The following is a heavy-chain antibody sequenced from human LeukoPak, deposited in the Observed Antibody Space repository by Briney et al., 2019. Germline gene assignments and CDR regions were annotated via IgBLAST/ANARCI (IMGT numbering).Heavy chain of an antibody. Sequence: NSGGSLRLSCAASGFTFSSYSMNWVRQAPGKGLEWVSSITSSGRYIYYADSVKGQFTISRYNAKNSLYLQMNSLRAEDTAVYYCARVGYSSSWYSGYYYYCMDVWGKGTTVTISS. CDR3: ARVGYSSSWYSGYYYYCMDV. CDR1: GFTFSSYS. V-gene: IGHV3-21*01. D-gene: IGHD6-13*01. CDR2: ITSSGRYI. J-gene: IGHJ6*03.